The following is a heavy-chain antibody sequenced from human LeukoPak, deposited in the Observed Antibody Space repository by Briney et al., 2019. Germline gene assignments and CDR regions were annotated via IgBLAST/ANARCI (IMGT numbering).Heavy chain of an antibody. CDR1: GFTFSSYS. D-gene: IGHD3-22*01. CDR2: ISSSSSYI. CDR3: AREGYYDSSGLQYDAFDI. Sequence: PGRSLRLSCAASGFTFSSYSMNWVRQAPGKGLEWVSSISSSSSYIYYADSVKGRFTISRDNAKNSLYLQMNSLRAEDTAVYYCAREGYYDSSGLQYDAFDIWGQGTMVTVSS. J-gene: IGHJ3*02. V-gene: IGHV3-21*01.